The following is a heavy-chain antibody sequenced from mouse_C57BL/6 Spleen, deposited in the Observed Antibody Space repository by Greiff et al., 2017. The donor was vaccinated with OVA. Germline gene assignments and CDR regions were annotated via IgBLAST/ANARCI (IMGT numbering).Heavy chain of an antibody. Sequence: EVKLVESGGGLVKPGGSLKLSCAASGFTFSDYGMHWVRQAPEKGLEWVAYISSGSSTIYYADTVKGRFTISRDNAKNTLFLQMTSLRSEDTAMYYCARDDDGYLAWFAYWGQGTLVTVSA. J-gene: IGHJ3*01. CDR2: ISSGSSTI. D-gene: IGHD2-3*01. CDR3: ARDDDGYLAWFAY. V-gene: IGHV5-17*01. CDR1: GFTFSDYG.